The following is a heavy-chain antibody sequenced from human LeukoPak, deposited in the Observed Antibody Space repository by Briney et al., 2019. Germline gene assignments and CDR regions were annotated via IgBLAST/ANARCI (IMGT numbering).Heavy chain of an antibody. Sequence: GGSLRLSCAASGFTFSRYWMHWVRHAPGKGLVWVSRMNTDGSRTDYTDSVKGRFTISRDNAKNTLYLKMNSMGAEATAVYSCARDFTGRDDYWGQGTLVTVSS. V-gene: IGHV3-74*01. CDR3: ARDFTGRDDY. J-gene: IGHJ4*02. CDR2: MNTDGSRT. CDR1: GFTFSRYW. D-gene: IGHD2-8*02.